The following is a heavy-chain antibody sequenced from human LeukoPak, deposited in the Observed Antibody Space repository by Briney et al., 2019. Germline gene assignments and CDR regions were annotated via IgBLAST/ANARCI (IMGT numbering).Heavy chain of an antibody. J-gene: IGHJ3*02. Sequence: QPGGSLRLSCAASGFDFCSYWMHWVRQAPGKGLVWVSRINSDGSSTIDADSVKGRFTISRDNAKNTLYLRMNSLRVDDTVVYYCARGTNYYGSGPGDIWGQGTMVTVSS. CDR1: GFDFCSYW. D-gene: IGHD3-10*01. CDR2: INSDGSST. V-gene: IGHV3-74*01. CDR3: ARGTNYYGSGPGDI.